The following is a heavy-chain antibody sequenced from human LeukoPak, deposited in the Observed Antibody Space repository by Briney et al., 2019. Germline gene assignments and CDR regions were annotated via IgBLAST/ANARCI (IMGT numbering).Heavy chain of an antibody. Sequence: GGSLRLSCAASGFTFSSYSMNWVRQAPGKGLEWVSSISSSSSYIYYVDSVKGRFTISRDNAKNSLYLQMNSLRAEDTAVYYCARDKSSVGAKLDYWGQGTLVTVSS. V-gene: IGHV3-21*01. CDR1: GFTFSSYS. CDR3: ARDKSSVGAKLDY. D-gene: IGHD1-26*01. CDR2: ISSSSSYI. J-gene: IGHJ4*02.